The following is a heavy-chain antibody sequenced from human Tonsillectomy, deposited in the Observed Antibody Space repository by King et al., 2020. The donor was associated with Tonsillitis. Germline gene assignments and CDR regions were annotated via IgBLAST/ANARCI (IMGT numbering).Heavy chain of an antibody. CDR2: ISSTSSAI. J-gene: IGHJ6*02. V-gene: IGHV3-48*01. CDR1: GFSFSSYS. Sequence: VQLVESGGGLVQPGGSLRLSCAASGFSFSSYSVNWVRQAPGKGPEWVSYISSTSSAIFYADSVKGRFTISRDNAKNSLYLQLDSLRAEDTAVYYCARELRIQYFVGDRGYYYYGMDVWGQGTTVTVSS. CDR3: ARELRIQYFVGDRGYYYYGMDV. D-gene: IGHD3-9*01.